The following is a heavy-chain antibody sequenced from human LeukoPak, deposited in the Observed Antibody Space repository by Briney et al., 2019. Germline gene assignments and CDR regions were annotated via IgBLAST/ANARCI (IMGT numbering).Heavy chain of an antibody. V-gene: IGHV3-30-3*01. CDR3: ARSEDYCSGGSCYAH. CDR1: GFTFSSYA. J-gene: IGHJ4*02. D-gene: IGHD2-15*01. CDR2: ISYDGSNK. Sequence: HPGGSLRLSCAASGFTFSSYAMHWVRQAPGKGLEWVAVISYDGSNKYYADSVKGRFTISRDNSKNTLYLQMNSLRAEDTAMYYCARSEDYCSGGSCYAHWGQGILVTVSS.